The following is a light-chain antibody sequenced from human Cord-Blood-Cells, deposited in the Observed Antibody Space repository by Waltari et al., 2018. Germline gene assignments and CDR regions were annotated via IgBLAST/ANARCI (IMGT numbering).Light chain of an antibody. CDR1: SSDVGGYNY. Sequence: QSALTQPASVSGSPGQSITISCTGTSSDVGGYNYVSWYQQHPGKAPKLMIYEVSNRPSGVSNRFAGSKSGYTASLTISGLQADDEADYYCSSYTSSSTLVFGTGTKVTVL. J-gene: IGLJ1*01. V-gene: IGLV2-14*01. CDR2: EVS. CDR3: SSYTSSSTLV.